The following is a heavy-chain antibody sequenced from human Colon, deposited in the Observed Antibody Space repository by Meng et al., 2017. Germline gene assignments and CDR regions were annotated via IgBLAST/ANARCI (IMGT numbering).Heavy chain of an antibody. CDR2: ISGPGGTI. CDR1: GFTFSNSE. Sequence: GGSLRLSCGASGFTFSNSEMNWVRQAPGKGLEWIAYISGPGGTIYYADSVKGRFTISRDNAQTSLYLQMNSLRAEDTAVYYCARSHFDFYYFDYWGQGTLVTVSS. V-gene: IGHV3-48*03. J-gene: IGHJ4*02. D-gene: IGHD3/OR15-3a*01. CDR3: ARSHFDFYYFDY.